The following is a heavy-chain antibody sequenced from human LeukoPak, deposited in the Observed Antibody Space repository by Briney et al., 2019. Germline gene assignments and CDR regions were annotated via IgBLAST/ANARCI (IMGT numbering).Heavy chain of an antibody. V-gene: IGHV3-23*01. CDR1: GFTFSSYA. J-gene: IGHJ4*02. D-gene: IGHD3-10*01. Sequence: GGSLRLSCAASGFTFSSYAMSWVRQAPGKGLEWVSAISGSGCSTYYADSGKGRFTISRDNSKNELYLKMNSLRAEDTAVYYCAKDHEYYGSGSYWTYWGQGTLVTVSS. CDR2: ISGSGCST. CDR3: AKDHEYYGSGSYWTY.